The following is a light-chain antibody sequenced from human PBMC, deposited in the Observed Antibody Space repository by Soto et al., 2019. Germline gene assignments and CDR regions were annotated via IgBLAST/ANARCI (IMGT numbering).Light chain of an antibody. CDR1: QGVYRN. Sequence: EIVMTQSPGTLSVSPGERAALTCRASQGVYRNLAWYQQKPGQAPRLLIFGASTRATGIPARFSGSGSGTEFTLTISSLQSDDFPVYYCQQYQSWPMWTFGQGTRVEIK. V-gene: IGKV3-15*01. CDR2: GAS. CDR3: QQYQSWPMWT. J-gene: IGKJ1*01.